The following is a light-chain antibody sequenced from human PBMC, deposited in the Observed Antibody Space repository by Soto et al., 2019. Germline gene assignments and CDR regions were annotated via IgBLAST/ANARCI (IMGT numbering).Light chain of an antibody. Sequence: EIVMTQSPATLSESPGERATLSCRSSQSVSSSLAWYQQKPGQAPRLLIYGASTRATGIPARFSGSGSGTEFTLTISSLQSEDFAVYYCQQYNNWQTFGQGTKVDIK. V-gene: IGKV3-15*01. CDR1: QSVSSS. CDR3: QQYNNWQT. CDR2: GAS. J-gene: IGKJ1*01.